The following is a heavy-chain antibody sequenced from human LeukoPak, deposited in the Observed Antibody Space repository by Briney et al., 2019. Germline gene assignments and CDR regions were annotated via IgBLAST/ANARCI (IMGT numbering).Heavy chain of an antibody. D-gene: IGHD3-16*02. Sequence: GASVKVSCKASGYTFTSYYMHWVRQAPGQGLEWMGIINPSGGSTSYVQKFQGRVTMTRDTSTSTVYMELSSLRSEDTAVYYCARSSAVWGSYRWPAGYWGQGTLVTVSS. CDR1: GYTFTSYY. J-gene: IGHJ4*02. CDR2: INPSGGST. V-gene: IGHV1-46*01. CDR3: ARSSAVWGSYRWPAGY.